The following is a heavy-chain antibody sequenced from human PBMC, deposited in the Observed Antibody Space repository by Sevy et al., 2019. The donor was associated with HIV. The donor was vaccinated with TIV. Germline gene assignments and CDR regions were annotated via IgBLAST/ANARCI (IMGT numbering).Heavy chain of an antibody. CDR3: AKDLGYCSSTSCYTDTLGYYYYGMDV. D-gene: IGHD2-2*02. Sequence: GGSLRLSCAASGFTFDDYAMHWVRQAPGKGLEWVSGISWNSGSIGYADSVKGRFTISRDNAKNSLYLQMNSLRAEDTALYYRAKDLGYCSSTSCYTDTLGYYYYGMDVWGQGTTVTVSS. CDR2: ISWNSGSI. V-gene: IGHV3-9*01. CDR1: GFTFDDYA. J-gene: IGHJ6*02.